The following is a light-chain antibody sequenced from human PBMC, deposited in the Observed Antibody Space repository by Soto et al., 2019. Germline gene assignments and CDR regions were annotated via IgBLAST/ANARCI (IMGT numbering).Light chain of an antibody. CDR3: QQYASEPLT. V-gene: IGKV3-20*01. CDR2: GAS. J-gene: IGKJ4*01. CDR1: QSVSSN. Sequence: EIVLTQSPGTLSLSPGERATLSCRASQSVSSNLAWYQQKPGQAPRLLIYGASTRATGIPARFSGSGSGTEFTLTISRLEPEDFAVYYCQQYASEPLTFGGGTKVDIK.